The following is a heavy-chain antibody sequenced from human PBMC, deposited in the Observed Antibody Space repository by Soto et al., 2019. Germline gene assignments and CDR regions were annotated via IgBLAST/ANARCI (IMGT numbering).Heavy chain of an antibody. CDR2: ISGSGGST. D-gene: IGHD3-10*01. V-gene: IGHV3-23*01. CDR3: AKDGLDYYGSGSYDY. Sequence: GGSLRLSCAASGFTFSSYAMSWVRQAPGKGLEWVSAISGSGGSTYYADSVKGRFTISRDNSKNTLYLQMNSLRAEDTAVYYCAKDGLDYYGSGSYDYWGQGTLVTVSS. J-gene: IGHJ4*02. CDR1: GFTFSSYA.